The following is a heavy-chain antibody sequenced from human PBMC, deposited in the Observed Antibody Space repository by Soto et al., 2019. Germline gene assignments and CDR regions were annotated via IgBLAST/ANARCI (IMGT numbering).Heavy chain of an antibody. D-gene: IGHD6-13*01. CDR1: GFIFSASS. Sequence: EVQLVESGGGLVQPGGALRLSCAASGFIFSASSLHWVRQAPGTGLEWVGQIRSQANNYATEYAASVKGRFTISRADSKDTTYLQLNTLKTEATAMYYCTAQTPYSSSWPFDYWGQGTLVTVSS. J-gene: IGHJ4*02. V-gene: IGHV3-73*01. CDR3: TAQTPYSSSWPFDY. CDR2: IRSQANNYAT.